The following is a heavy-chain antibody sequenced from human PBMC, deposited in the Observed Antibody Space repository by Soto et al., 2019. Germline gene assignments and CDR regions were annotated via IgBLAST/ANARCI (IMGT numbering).Heavy chain of an antibody. CDR1: GGSISSYY. CDR3: ASLQLGNDFCYFDY. D-gene: IGHD3-3*01. Sequence: QVQLQESGPGLVKPSETLSLTCTVSGGSISSYYCSWIRQPPGKGLEWIGYIYYSGSTNYNPSLKSRVTISVDTSKNQFSLKLSSVTAADTAVYYCASLQLGNDFCYFDYWGQGTLVTVSS. J-gene: IGHJ4*02. V-gene: IGHV4-59*08. CDR2: IYYSGST.